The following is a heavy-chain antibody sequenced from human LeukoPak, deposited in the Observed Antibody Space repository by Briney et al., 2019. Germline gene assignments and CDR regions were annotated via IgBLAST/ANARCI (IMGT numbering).Heavy chain of an antibody. D-gene: IGHD1-14*01. CDR3: ATRPHLGSEHVYYYNYYGMDV. Sequence: NRGESLKISCKGSGYSFTSYWIGWVRQMPGKGLEWMGIIYPGDSDGRYSPSFQGQVTISADESISTAYLQWGSLKASDTAMYYSATRPHLGSEHVYYYNYYGMDVWGQGTTVTVSS. V-gene: IGHV5-51*01. CDR1: GYSFTSYW. CDR2: IYPGDSDG. J-gene: IGHJ6*02.